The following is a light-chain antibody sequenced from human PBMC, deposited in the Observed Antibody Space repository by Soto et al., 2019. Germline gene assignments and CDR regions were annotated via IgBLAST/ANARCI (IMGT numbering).Light chain of an antibody. J-gene: IGKJ1*01. V-gene: IGKV3-20*01. Sequence: EIVLTQSPGTLSLSPGERATLSCRASQSVSSSYLAWYRQKLGQAPRLLIYGASSRATGIPDRFSGSGSGTDFTLTISRLEPEDFAVYYCQQYGSLPWTFGQGTKVEIK. CDR1: QSVSSSY. CDR3: QQYGSLPWT. CDR2: GAS.